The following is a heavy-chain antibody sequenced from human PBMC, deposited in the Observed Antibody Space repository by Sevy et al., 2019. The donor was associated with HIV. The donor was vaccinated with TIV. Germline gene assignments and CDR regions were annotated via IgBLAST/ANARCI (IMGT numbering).Heavy chain of an antibody. CDR3: ARRVAAAGQGNEYFQH. CDR2: ISYGGST. D-gene: IGHD6-13*01. V-gene: IGHV4-39*01. J-gene: IGHJ1*01. Sequence: SETLSLTCTVSGDSISSNKYYWAWIRQPPGKGLEWIGSISYGGSTYYNPSLQSRVTLSVDTCKNQFSLNLSSVTAADTAKSYCARRVAAAGQGNEYFQHWGRGTLVTVSS. CDR1: GDSISSNKYY.